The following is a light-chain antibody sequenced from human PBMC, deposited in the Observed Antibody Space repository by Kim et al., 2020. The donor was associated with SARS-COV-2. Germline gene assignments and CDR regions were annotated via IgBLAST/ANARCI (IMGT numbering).Light chain of an antibody. CDR1: QSISSY. CDR3: QQSYSTPT. Sequence: DIQMTQSPSSLSASVGDRVTITCRAGQSISSYLNWYQQKPGKAPKLLIYAASSLQSGVPSRFSGSGYGTDFTLTISSLQPEDFATYYCQQSYSTPTFGQGTRLEIK. J-gene: IGKJ5*01. CDR2: AAS. V-gene: IGKV1-39*01.